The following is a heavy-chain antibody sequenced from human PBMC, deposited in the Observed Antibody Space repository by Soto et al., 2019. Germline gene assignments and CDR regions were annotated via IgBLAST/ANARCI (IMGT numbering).Heavy chain of an antibody. V-gene: IGHV4-39*01. CDR1: GGSISSSSYY. Sequence: QLQLQESGPGLVKPSETLSLTCTVSGGSISSSSYYWGWIRQPPGKGLEWFGRIYYSGSTYYNPSLKSRVTISVDTSKTQCSLRLSSVTAADTAVYCCARQSNDYVWGSYRRKPHFDYWGQGTLVTVSS. CDR2: IYYSGST. D-gene: IGHD3-16*02. CDR3: ARQSNDYVWGSYRRKPHFDY. J-gene: IGHJ4*02.